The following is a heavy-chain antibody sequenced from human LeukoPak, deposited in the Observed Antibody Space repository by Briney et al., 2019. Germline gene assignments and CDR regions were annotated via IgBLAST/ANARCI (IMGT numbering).Heavy chain of an antibody. V-gene: IGHV3-20*04. Sequence: GGSLRLSCAASGFTFDDYGMSWVRQAPGKGLEWVSGINWNGGSTGYADSVKGRFTISRDNAKNSLYLQMNSLRAEDTALYYCARDGSSGWYREAFDIWGQGTMVTVSS. D-gene: IGHD6-19*01. CDR2: INWNGGST. J-gene: IGHJ3*02. CDR3: ARDGSSGWYREAFDI. CDR1: GFTFDDYG.